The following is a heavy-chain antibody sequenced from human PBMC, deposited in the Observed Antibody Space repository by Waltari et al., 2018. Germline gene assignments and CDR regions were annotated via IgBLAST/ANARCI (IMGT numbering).Heavy chain of an antibody. D-gene: IGHD4-17*01. Sequence: QVQLQESGPGLVKPSETLSLTCTVSGGFISSYYWSWIRQPPGKGLEWIRYISYSGSTNYNASLKSRVTISLDTSKKQFSLRLNSVTAADTAVYYCARAGAMVTTNFDYWGQGTLVTVSS. J-gene: IGHJ4*02. CDR1: GGFISSYY. CDR3: ARAGAMVTTNFDY. V-gene: IGHV4-59*01. CDR2: ISYSGST.